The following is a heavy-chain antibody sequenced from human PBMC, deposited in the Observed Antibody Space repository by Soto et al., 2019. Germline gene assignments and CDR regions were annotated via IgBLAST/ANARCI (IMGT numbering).Heavy chain of an antibody. CDR2: IVVGSGNT. D-gene: IGHD3-10*01. CDR1: GFTFTSSA. V-gene: IGHV1-58*02. CDR3: AALVRGVTPIQFDY. Sequence: GASVKVSCKASGFTFTSSAMQWVRQARGQRLEWIGWIVVGSGNTNYAQKFQERVTITRDMSTSTAYMELSSLRSEDTAVYYCAALVRGVTPIQFDYWGQGTLVTVSS. J-gene: IGHJ4*02.